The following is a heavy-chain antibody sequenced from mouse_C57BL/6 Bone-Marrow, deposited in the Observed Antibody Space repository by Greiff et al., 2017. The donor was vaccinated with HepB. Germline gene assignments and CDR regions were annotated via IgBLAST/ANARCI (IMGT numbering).Heavy chain of an antibody. CDR2: IYPRSGNT. CDR3: ARDGSSLY. J-gene: IGHJ2*01. CDR1: GYTFTSYG. Sequence: QVQLQQSGAELARPGASVKLSCKASGYTFTSYGISWVKQRTGQGLEWIGEIYPRSGNTYYNVKFKGKATLTADKSSSTAYMELRSLTSEDSAVYFCARDGSSLYWGQGTTLTVSS. D-gene: IGHD1-1*01. V-gene: IGHV1-81*01.